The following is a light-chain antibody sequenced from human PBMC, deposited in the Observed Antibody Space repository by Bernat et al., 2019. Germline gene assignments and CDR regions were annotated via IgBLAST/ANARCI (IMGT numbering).Light chain of an antibody. V-gene: IGLV2-14*03. CDR1: SSDVGAYNY. Sequence: QSALTQPASVSGSPGQSITISCTGTSSDVGAYNYVSWFQQHPDKPPKLMLYDVTNRPSGVSYRFSGSKSGNTASLTISGLQAADEADYYCVSYTTSSTVVFGTGTKVTVL. CDR3: VSYTTSSTVV. CDR2: DVT. J-gene: IGLJ1*01.